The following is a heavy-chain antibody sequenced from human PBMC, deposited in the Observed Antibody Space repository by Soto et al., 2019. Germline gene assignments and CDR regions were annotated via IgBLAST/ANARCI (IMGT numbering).Heavy chain of an antibody. CDR3: ARRYCSGGSCYSVLDY. CDR2: INAGNGNT. V-gene: IGHV1-3*01. CDR1: GYTFTSYA. J-gene: IGHJ4*02. Sequence: QVQLVQSGAEVKKPGASVKVSCKASGYTFTSYAMHWVRQAPGQRLEWMGWINAGNGNTKYSQKFQGRVTITRDTSASTAYMELSSLRSEDTAVYYCARRYCSGGSCYSVLDYWGRGTLVTVSS. D-gene: IGHD2-15*01.